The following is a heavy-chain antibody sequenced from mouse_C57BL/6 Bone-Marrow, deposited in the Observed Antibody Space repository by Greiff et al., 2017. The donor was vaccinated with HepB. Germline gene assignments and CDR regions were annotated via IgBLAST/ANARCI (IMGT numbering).Heavy chain of an antibody. CDR2: INYDGSST. Sequence: EVQLQESEGGLVQPGSSMKLSCTASGFTFSDYYMAWVRQVPEKGLEWVANINYDGSSTYYLDSLKSRFIISRDNAKNILYLQMSSLKSEDTATYYCARDRFITTVGYFDYWGQGTTLTVSS. D-gene: IGHD1-1*01. V-gene: IGHV5-16*01. J-gene: IGHJ2*01. CDR1: GFTFSDYY. CDR3: ARDRFITTVGYFDY.